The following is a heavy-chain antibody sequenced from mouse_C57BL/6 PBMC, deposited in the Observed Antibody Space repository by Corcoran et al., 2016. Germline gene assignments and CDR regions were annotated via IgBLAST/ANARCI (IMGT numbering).Heavy chain of an antibody. CDR2: IYPRSGNT. D-gene: IGHD1-1*01. J-gene: IGHJ4*01. CDR3: ARMGGYYGSSYHYAIDY. V-gene: IGHV1-81*01. CDR1: GYTFTSYG. Sequence: QVQLQQSGAELARPGASVKLSCKASGYTFTSYGISWVKKRTGQGLEWIGEIYPRSGNTYYNEKFKGKATLTADKSSSTAYMELRSLTSEDSAVYFCARMGGYYGSSYHYAIDYWGQGTSVTVSS.